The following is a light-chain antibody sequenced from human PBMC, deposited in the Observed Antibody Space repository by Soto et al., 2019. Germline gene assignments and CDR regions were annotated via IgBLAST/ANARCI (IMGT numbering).Light chain of an antibody. Sequence: EVVLTQSPGTLSLSPGERATLSCRASQSVSRRYLAWYQQKPGQAPRLLIFGPSSRATGIPDRFSGSGSGXDSTXXISSXAPEDFAVYXSLHYDTSPPRYTFGQGTKLDIK. V-gene: IGKV3-20*01. J-gene: IGKJ2*01. CDR1: QSVSRRY. CDR3: LHYDTSPPRYT. CDR2: GPS.